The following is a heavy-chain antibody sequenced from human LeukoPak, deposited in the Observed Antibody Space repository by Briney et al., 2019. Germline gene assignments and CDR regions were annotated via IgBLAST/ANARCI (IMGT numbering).Heavy chain of an antibody. CDR3: AREMNALDY. D-gene: IGHD1-1*01. CDR2: ISSSGSTI. CDR1: GFTFSSYS. Sequence: PGGSLRLSCAASGFTFSSYSMNWVRQAPGKGLEWVSYISSSGSTIYYADSVKGRFTISRDNAKNSLYLQMNSLRAEDTAVYYCAREMNALDYWGQGTLVTVSS. V-gene: IGHV3-48*04. J-gene: IGHJ4*02.